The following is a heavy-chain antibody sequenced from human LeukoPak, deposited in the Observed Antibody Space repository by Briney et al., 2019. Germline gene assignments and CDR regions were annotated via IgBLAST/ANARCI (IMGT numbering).Heavy chain of an antibody. J-gene: IGHJ4*02. CDR3: ASGGTYYYGSGSYTVDY. D-gene: IGHD3-10*01. Sequence: GGSLRLSCAAPGFTFSSYSMNWVRQAPGKGLEWVSSISSSSSYIYYADSVKGRFTISRDNAKNSLYLQMNSLRAEDTAVYYCASGGTYYYGSGSYTVDYWGQGTLVTVSS. V-gene: IGHV3-21*01. CDR2: ISSSSSYI. CDR1: GFTFSSYS.